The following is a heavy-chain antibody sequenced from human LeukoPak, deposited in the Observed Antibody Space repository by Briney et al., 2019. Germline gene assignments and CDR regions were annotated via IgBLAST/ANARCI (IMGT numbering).Heavy chain of an antibody. Sequence: GGSLRLSCAASGFTFSSYGMHWVRQAPGKGLEWVAFIRYDGSNKYYADSVKGRFTISRDNSKNTLYLQMNSLRAEDTAVYYCARGRGGSYGGNSGHFDYWGQGTLVTVSS. CDR2: IRYDGSNK. J-gene: IGHJ4*02. CDR1: GFTFSSYG. D-gene: IGHD4-23*01. V-gene: IGHV3-30*02. CDR3: ARGRGGSYGGNSGHFDY.